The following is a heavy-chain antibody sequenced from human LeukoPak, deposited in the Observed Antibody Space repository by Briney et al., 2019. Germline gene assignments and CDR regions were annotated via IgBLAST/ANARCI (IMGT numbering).Heavy chain of an antibody. D-gene: IGHD3-10*01. Sequence: ASVKVSCKASGYTFTSYDINWVRQATGQGLEWMGWMNPNSGNTGYAQKFQGRVTMTRNTSISTAYMELSSLRSEDTAVYYCARFMVRGVIAPSWFDPWGQGTLVTVSS. J-gene: IGHJ5*02. V-gene: IGHV1-8*01. CDR1: GYTFTSYD. CDR3: ARFMVRGVIAPSWFDP. CDR2: MNPNSGNT.